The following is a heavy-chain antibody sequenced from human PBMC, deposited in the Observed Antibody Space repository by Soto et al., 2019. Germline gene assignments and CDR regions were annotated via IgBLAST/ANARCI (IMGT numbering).Heavy chain of an antibody. CDR2: ISGGGVTT. D-gene: IGHD3-9*01. CDR1: GFTFSSYA. V-gene: IGHV3-23*01. J-gene: IGHJ6*02. Sequence: EVQLLESGGGSVQPGGSLRLSCIASGFTFSSYAMSWVRQAPGKGLEWVSSISGGGVTTYYADSVRGRFTISRDNSKNTLYRQMNSLRAEDTAVYYCAEERFEGGSNGIDVWGQGTTVIVSS. CDR3: AEERFEGGSNGIDV.